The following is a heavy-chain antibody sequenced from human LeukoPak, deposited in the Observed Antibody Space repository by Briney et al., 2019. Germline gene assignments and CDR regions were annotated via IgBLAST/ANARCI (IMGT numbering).Heavy chain of an antibody. Sequence: SGSGGSTHYADSVKRRFTISRDNPKNTLYLQMNSLRAEDTAVYYCAKSYGSGSYYSNYSDYWGQGTLVTVSS. CDR3: AKSYGSGSYYSNYSDY. CDR2: SGSGGST. V-gene: IGHV3-23*01. J-gene: IGHJ4*02. D-gene: IGHD3-10*01.